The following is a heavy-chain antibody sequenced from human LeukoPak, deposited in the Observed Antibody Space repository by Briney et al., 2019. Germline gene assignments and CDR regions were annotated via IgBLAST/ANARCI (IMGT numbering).Heavy chain of an antibody. CDR3: ARETAHCGGDCFDY. J-gene: IGHJ4*02. CDR2: IGVGGNSI. D-gene: IGHD2-21*01. CDR1: GFTFTNYA. V-gene: IGHV3-48*03. Sequence: GGSLRLSCAASGFTFTNYAMTWVRQAPGKGLEWVAYIGVGGNSIYYADSVRGRFTTSRDNAQNSLYLEMNSLRVEDTALYYCARETAHCGGDCFDYWGQGTLVTVSS.